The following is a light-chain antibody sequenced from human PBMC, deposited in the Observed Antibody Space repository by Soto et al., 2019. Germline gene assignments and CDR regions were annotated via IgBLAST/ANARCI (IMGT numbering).Light chain of an antibody. Sequence: QSALTQPRSVSGSPGESVTISCSGTSSDVGSYNYVSWYQQYPGKAPKVVIYDVSERPSEVPVRFSGSKSGNTASLTISGLQAEDEAEYYCQSQDRSLSASVFGGGTKLTVL. J-gene: IGLJ3*02. CDR1: SSDVGSYNY. CDR2: DVS. CDR3: QSQDRSLSASV. V-gene: IGLV2-11*01.